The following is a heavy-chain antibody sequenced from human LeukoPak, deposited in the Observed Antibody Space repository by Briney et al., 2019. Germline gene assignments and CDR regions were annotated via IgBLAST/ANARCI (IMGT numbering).Heavy chain of an antibody. J-gene: IGHJ6*03. CDR3: ATCSQRGYYYMDV. Sequence: GGSLRLSCAASGFTVSSKYVNWVRQAPGKGPEWVSVIYSGATTYYADSVKGRFTISKDNSKNTLYLQMNSLRAEDTAVYYCATCSQRGYYYMDVWGEGTTVTVSS. CDR2: IYSGATT. V-gene: IGHV3-53*01. D-gene: IGHD2-15*01. CDR1: GFTVSSKY.